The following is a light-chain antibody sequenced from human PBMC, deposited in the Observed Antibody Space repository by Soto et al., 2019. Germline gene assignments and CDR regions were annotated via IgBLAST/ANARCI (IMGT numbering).Light chain of an antibody. Sequence: QSALTQPPSASGSPGQSVTISCTGTSSDVGGYNYVSWYQQYPGRAPKLMIYEVTKRPSGVPERFSGSKSGNTASLPVSGPQAEDEADYYCSSFAASNNFYFVFGGGTKVTVL. CDR3: SSFAASNNFYFV. V-gene: IGLV2-8*01. CDR1: SSDVGGYNY. J-gene: IGLJ3*02. CDR2: EVT.